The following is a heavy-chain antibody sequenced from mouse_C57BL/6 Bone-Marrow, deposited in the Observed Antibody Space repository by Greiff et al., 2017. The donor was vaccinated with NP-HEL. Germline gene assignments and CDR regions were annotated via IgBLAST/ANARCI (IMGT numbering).Heavy chain of an antibody. J-gene: IGHJ1*03. Sequence: DVKLVESEGGLVQPGSSMKLSCTASGFTFSDYYMAWVRQVPEKGLEWVANINYDGSSTYYLDSLKSRFIISRDNAKNILYLQMSSLKSEDTATYYCAIIYYYGSSYVRWYFDVWGTGTTVTVSS. D-gene: IGHD1-1*01. CDR3: AIIYYYGSSYVRWYFDV. V-gene: IGHV5-16*01. CDR2: INYDGSST. CDR1: GFTFSDYY.